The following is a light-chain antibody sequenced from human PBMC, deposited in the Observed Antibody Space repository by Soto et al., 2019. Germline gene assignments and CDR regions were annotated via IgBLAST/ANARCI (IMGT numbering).Light chain of an antibody. CDR2: DVS. Sequence: QSALTQPASVSGSPGQSITISCTGTSSDVVGYNYVSWYQHHPGKAPKLLIYDVSNRPSGVSNRSSGSKSDNTASLTISGLQPEDEADYYCSSYTTSNTRQIVFGTGTKVTVL. V-gene: IGLV2-14*03. J-gene: IGLJ1*01. CDR1: SSDVVGYNY. CDR3: SSYTTSNTRQIV.